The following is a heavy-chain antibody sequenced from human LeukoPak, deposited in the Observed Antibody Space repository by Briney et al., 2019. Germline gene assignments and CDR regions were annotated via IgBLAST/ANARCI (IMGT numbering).Heavy chain of an antibody. CDR2: MNPNSGNT. Sequence: VASEKVSCKASGDTFTSYDINWVRQATGQGLEWMGWMNPNSGNTGYAQKFQGRVTITRNTSISTAYMELSSLRSEDTAVYYCARGGITDYYYYYRDVWGKGTTVTVSS. J-gene: IGHJ6*03. D-gene: IGHD1-14*01. CDR3: ARGGITDYYYYYRDV. CDR1: GDTFTSYD. V-gene: IGHV1-8*03.